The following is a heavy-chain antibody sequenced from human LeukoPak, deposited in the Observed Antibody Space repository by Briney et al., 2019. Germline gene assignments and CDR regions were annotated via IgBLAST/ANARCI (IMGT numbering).Heavy chain of an antibody. V-gene: IGHV4-39*01. CDR3: ARHDWRTDCSGGSCSHYDRFTRFDY. CDR2: IYYSGST. Sequence: SETLSLTCTVSGGSISSSSYYWGWIRQPPGKGLEWIGSIYYSGSTYYNPSLKSRVTISVDTSKNQFSLKLSSVTAADTAVYYCARHDWRTDCSGGSCSHYDRFTRFDYRGQGTLVTVSS. CDR1: GGSISSSSYY. J-gene: IGHJ4*02. D-gene: IGHD2-15*01.